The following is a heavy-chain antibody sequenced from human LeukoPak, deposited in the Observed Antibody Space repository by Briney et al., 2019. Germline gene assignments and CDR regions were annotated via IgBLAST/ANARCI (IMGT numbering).Heavy chain of an antibody. CDR1: DYTFTSYG. Sequence: ASVKVSCKASDYTFTSYGISWVRQAPGQGLEWMGWISAYNGNTNYAQKLQGRVTMTTDTSTSTAYMELRSLRSDDTAVYYCARGALIVGAPGVNWFDPWGQGTLVTVSS. V-gene: IGHV1-18*01. CDR2: ISAYNGNT. J-gene: IGHJ5*02. D-gene: IGHD1-26*01. CDR3: ARGALIVGAPGVNWFDP.